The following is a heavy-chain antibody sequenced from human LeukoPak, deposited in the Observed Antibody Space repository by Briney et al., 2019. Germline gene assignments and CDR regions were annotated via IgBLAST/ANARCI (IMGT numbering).Heavy chain of an antibody. D-gene: IGHD5-18*01. J-gene: IGHJ4*02. Sequence: PGGSLRLSCAVSGFTFSNYGMHWVRQAPGKGLEWVAVVSYDGSNKYYADSVKGRFTISRDNSKKMLYLQMNSLKAEDTAVYYCATSRYIKGLGPLGYWGQGTLVTVSS. V-gene: IGHV3-30*03. CDR2: VSYDGSNK. CDR3: ATSRYIKGLGPLGY. CDR1: GFTFSNYG.